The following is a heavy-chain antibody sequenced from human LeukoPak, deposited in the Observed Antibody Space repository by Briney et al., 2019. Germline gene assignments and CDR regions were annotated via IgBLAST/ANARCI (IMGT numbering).Heavy chain of an antibody. Sequence: EASVKVSCKASGGTFSNYAIGWVRQAPGQGLEWMGGVIPIFSTANYAQKFQGRVTITADKSTSTAYMELSSLRSEDTAVYYCAGQYCSGGSCYSNPVDYWGQGTLVTVSS. J-gene: IGHJ4*02. CDR2: VIPIFSTA. D-gene: IGHD2-15*01. V-gene: IGHV1-69*06. CDR1: GGTFSNYA. CDR3: AGQYCSGGSCYSNPVDY.